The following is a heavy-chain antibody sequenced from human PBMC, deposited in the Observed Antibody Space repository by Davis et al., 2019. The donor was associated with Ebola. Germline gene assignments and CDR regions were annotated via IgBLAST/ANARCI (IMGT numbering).Heavy chain of an antibody. CDR1: GFTFSSYA. D-gene: IGHD1-26*01. Sequence: GESLKISCAASGFTFSSYAMSWVRQAPGKGLEWVSVIYSGGSTYYADSVKGRFTISRDNSKNTLYLQMNSLRAEDTAVYYCERGVGATSLNFDYWGQGTLVTVSS. CDR3: ERGVGATSLNFDY. V-gene: IGHV3-53*01. J-gene: IGHJ4*02. CDR2: IYSGGST.